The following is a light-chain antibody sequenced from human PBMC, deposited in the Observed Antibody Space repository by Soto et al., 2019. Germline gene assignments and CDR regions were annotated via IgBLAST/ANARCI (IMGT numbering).Light chain of an antibody. CDR3: QQYNSWPQT. V-gene: IGKV3-15*01. CDR2: GTS. Sequence: IVLTQSPATLSVSPGERATLSCRASQTIYSNLAWYYQKPGQSPRLLIYGTSTRATAIPARFSGSGSGTEFTLTISSLQSEDFAVYYCQQYNSWPQTFGQGTKVDIK. J-gene: IGKJ1*01. CDR1: QTIYSN.